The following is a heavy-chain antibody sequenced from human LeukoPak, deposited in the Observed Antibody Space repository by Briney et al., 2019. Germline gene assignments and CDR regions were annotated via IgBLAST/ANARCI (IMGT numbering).Heavy chain of an antibody. D-gene: IGHD2-2*01. CDR2: ISADGGNT. CDR1: GFTFDDYA. V-gene: IGHV3-43*02. Sequence: GGSLRLSCAASGFTFDDYAMHWVRQAPGKGLEWVSIISADGGNTSYADSVKGRFTISRDNSKNSLSLQMNSLRTEDTALYYCARAPITSPFYFDYWGQGTLVTVSS. CDR3: ARAPITSPFYFDY. J-gene: IGHJ4*02.